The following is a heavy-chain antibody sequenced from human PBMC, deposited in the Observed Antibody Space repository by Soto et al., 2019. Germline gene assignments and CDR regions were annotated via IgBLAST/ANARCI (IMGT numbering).Heavy chain of an antibody. D-gene: IGHD2-21*02. CDR3: ARARGVGTDYYGMDV. Sequence: SETLSLTCAVSGGSISSGNWWSWVRQPPGRGLEWIGEIYHSGSTNYNPSLKSRVTISVDKSKNQFSLKLSSVTAADTAVYYCARARGVGTDYYGMDVWGQGTTVT. V-gene: IGHV4-4*02. CDR2: IYHSGST. J-gene: IGHJ6*02. CDR1: GGSISSGNW.